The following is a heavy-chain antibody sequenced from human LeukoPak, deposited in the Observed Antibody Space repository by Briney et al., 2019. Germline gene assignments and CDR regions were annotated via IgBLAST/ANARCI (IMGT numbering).Heavy chain of an antibody. CDR1: GFSFNSDW. Sequence: GGSLRLSCAASGFSFNSDWIDWVRQAPGKGLEWVANIKHDESEKNYLDSVKGRFTIFRDDAQNSLYLQMNGLRVEDTAVYYCTKRLDDWGQGTLVTVSS. D-gene: IGHD3-16*01. V-gene: IGHV3-7*01. CDR2: IKHDESEK. J-gene: IGHJ4*02. CDR3: TKRLDD.